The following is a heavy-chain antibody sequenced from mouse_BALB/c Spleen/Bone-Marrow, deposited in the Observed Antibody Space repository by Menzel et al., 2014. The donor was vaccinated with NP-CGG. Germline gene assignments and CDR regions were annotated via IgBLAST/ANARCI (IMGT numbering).Heavy chain of an antibody. CDR2: IWADGST. J-gene: IGHJ3*01. CDR3: AKGEPYLAWFAY. CDR1: GFSLXSYG. V-gene: IGHV2-3*01. D-gene: IGHD5-1*01. Sequence: VKLMESGPGLVAPSQSLSITCTVSGFSLXSYGVSWVRQPPGKGLEWLGVIWADGSTSYHSTLISRLSISKDNSKGQVFLKLNSLQTDDTAAYYCAKGEPYLAWFAYWGQGTLVTVSA.